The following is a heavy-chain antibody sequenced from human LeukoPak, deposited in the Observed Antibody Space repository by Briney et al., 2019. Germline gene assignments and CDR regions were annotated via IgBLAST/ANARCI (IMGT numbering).Heavy chain of an antibody. CDR2: ISNDGNNK. J-gene: IGHJ4*02. CDR1: GFTFSSYA. V-gene: IGHV3-30*04. D-gene: IGHD6-19*01. Sequence: GGSLRLSCAASGFTFSSYAMHWVRQAPGKGLEWVAVISNDGNNKYYADSVKGRFTISRDNSKNTLDLQMNSLRVEDTALYYCARDAYSSGWYGNFDYWGQGTLVTVSS. CDR3: ARDAYSSGWYGNFDY.